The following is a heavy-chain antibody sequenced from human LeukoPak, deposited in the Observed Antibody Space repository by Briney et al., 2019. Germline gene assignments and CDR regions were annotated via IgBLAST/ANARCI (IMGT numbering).Heavy chain of an antibody. D-gene: IGHD3-9*01. CDR2: ISAYNGDT. CDR1: GYTFNSYG. J-gene: IGHJ4*02. CDR3: ARDRPGFFYDILSGYDY. Sequence: ASVKVSCKASGYTFNSYGISWVRQAPGQGLEWMGWISAYNGDTKYAQNLQGRVTMTTDTFTSTAYVELRSLRSDDTAVYYCARDRPGFFYDILSGYDYWGQGTLVTVSS. V-gene: IGHV1-18*01.